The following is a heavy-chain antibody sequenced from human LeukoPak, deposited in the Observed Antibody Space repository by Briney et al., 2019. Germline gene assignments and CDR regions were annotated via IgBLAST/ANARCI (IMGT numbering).Heavy chain of an antibody. CDR3: ARDLGYSGYDEGGDWFDP. Sequence: SVKVSCKASGGTFSSYAISWVRQAPGQGLEWMGRIIPILGIANYAQKFQGRVTITADKSTSTAYMELSSLRSEDTAVYYCARDLGYSGYDEGGDWFDPWGQGTLVTVSS. V-gene: IGHV1-69*04. J-gene: IGHJ5*02. CDR1: GGTFSSYA. D-gene: IGHD5-12*01. CDR2: IIPILGIA.